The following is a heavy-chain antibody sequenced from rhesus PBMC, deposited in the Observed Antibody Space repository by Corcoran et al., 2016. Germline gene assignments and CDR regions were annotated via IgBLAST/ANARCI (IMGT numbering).Heavy chain of an antibody. J-gene: IGHJ4*01. CDR3: ARGLSGSYQSVY. CDR2: IYWNDSK. CDR1: GVSISTTGTG. Sequence: QVTLKESGPALVKPTQTLTLTCTFSGVSISTTGTGVGWIRQPPGKALEWLASIYWNDSKYYSTSLKSRLTISKDTSKSQVVLTMTNMDPVDTATYYCARGLSGSYQSVYWGQGVLVTVSS. V-gene: IGHV2-95*01. D-gene: IGHD6-25*01.